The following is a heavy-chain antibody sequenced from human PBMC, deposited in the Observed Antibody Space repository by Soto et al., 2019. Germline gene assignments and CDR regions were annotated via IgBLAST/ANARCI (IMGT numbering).Heavy chain of an antibody. Sequence: WGSWRLSCAASGFPFSDYYMSWIRQAPGKGLEWVSYISSSGTTIYYTDSVKGRFTISRDNAKKSLYLQMNSLRAEDTAVYYCVRFGGAAAGPGDYWGQGTLVTVSS. D-gene: IGHD6-13*01. CDR1: GFPFSDYY. J-gene: IGHJ4*02. CDR2: ISSSGTTI. V-gene: IGHV3-11*04. CDR3: VRFGGAAAGPGDY.